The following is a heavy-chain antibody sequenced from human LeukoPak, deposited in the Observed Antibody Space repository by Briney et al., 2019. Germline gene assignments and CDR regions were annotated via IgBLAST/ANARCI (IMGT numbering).Heavy chain of an antibody. V-gene: IGHV3-23*01. CDR3: AREYGPVDGYNLLERNSGAYDI. CDR2: ISGSGGST. D-gene: IGHD5-24*01. Sequence: GGSLRLSCAASGFTFSSYAMSWVRQAPGKGLEWVSAISGSGGSTYYADSVKGRFTISRDNSKNTLYLQMNSLRAEDTAVYYCAREYGPVDGYNLLERNSGAYDIWGQGTMVTVS. J-gene: IGHJ3*02. CDR1: GFTFSSYA.